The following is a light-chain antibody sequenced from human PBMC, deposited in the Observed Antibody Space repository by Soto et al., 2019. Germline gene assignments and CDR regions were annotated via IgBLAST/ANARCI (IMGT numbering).Light chain of an antibody. CDR1: TSNIGPAYD. V-gene: IGLV1-40*01. Sequence: QSVLTQPPSVSGAPGQRVTISCTGSTSNIGPAYDVHWYQQLPGTAPKLLISGNNNRPSGVPDRFSGSKSGTSASLAITGLQAEDEADYFCKSYAGSNTYVFGSGTKVTVL. CDR3: KSYAGSNTYV. CDR2: GNN. J-gene: IGLJ1*01.